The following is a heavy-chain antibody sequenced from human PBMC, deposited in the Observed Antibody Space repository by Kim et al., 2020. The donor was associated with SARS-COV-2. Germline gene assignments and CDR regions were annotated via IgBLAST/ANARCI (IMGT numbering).Heavy chain of an antibody. CDR3: TTAGGYDFWSGYDYYYYYGMYV. Sequence: GGSLRLSCAASGFTFSNAWMNWVRQAPGKGLEWVGRIKSKTDGGTTDYAAPVKGRFTISRDDSKNTLYLQMNSLKTEDTAVYYCTTAGGYDFWSGYDYYYYYGMYVWGQGTTVTVSS. D-gene: IGHD3-3*01. CDR2: IKSKTDGGTT. CDR1: GFTFSNAW. V-gene: IGHV3-15*01. J-gene: IGHJ6*02.